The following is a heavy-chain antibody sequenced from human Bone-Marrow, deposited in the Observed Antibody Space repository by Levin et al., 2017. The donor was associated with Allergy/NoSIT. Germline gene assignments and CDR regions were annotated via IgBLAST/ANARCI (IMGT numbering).Heavy chain of an antibody. V-gene: IGHV4-39*01. Sequence: SETLSLTCTVSGGSISSSSYYWGWIRQPPGKGLEWIGSIYYSGSTYYNPSLKSRVTISVDTSKNQFSLKLSSVTAADTAVYYCARGLGSWYGLDDAFDSWGQGTMVTVSS. CDR3: ARGLGSWYGLDDAFDS. CDR2: IYYSGST. D-gene: IGHD6-13*01. CDR1: GGSISSSSYY. J-gene: IGHJ3*02.